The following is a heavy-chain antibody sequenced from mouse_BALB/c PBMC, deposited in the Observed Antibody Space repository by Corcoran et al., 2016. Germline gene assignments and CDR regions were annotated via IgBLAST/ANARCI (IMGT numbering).Heavy chain of an antibody. CDR2: INPNNGGT. Sequence: EVLLQQSGPELVKPGASVKIPCKASGYTFTDYNMDWVKQSHGKSLEWIGDINPNNGGTIYNQKCKGKATLTVDKSSSTAYMELRSLTSADTAVYYCARDYGSRSWYFDVWGAGTTVTVSS. CDR3: ARDYGSRSWYFDV. CDR1: GYTFTDYN. J-gene: IGHJ1*01. V-gene: IGHV1-18*01. D-gene: IGHD1-1*01.